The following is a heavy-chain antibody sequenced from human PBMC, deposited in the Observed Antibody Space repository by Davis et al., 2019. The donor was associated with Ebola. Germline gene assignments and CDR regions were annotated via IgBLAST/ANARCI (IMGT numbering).Heavy chain of an antibody. CDR3: ARGRKVAKMGSWFDP. V-gene: IGHV1-18*01. D-gene: IGHD5-12*01. Sequence: AASVKVSCKASGYTFTSYGISWVRQAPGQGLEWMGWISAYNGNTNYAQKLQGRVTMFSDTSTSTAYMELSSLRSEDTAVYYCARGRKVAKMGSWFDPWGQGTLVTVSS. CDR1: GYTFTSYG. J-gene: IGHJ5*02. CDR2: ISAYNGNT.